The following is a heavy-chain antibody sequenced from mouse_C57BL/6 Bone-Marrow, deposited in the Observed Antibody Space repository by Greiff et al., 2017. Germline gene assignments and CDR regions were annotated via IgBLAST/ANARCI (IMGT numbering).Heavy chain of an antibody. CDR1: GYTFTSYG. CDR3: ERKRIYIGSSHVYFAY. CDR2: IDPSDSYT. Sequence: QVQLQQPGAELVRPGASVKLSCKASGYTFTSYGMHWVKQRPGQGLEWIGVIDPSDSYTNYNQKVKGKATLTVDTSSSTAYMQLSSLTSEDSALYYYERKRIYIGSSHVYFAYWGQGTTLTVSS. D-gene: IGHD1-1*01. V-gene: IGHV1-59*01. J-gene: IGHJ2*01.